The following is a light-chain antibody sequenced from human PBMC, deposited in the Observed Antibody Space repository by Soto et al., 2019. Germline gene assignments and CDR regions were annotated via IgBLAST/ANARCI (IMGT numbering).Light chain of an antibody. J-gene: IGKJ2*01. CDR3: QQYNSSPYP. CDR2: KAS. V-gene: IGKV1-5*03. Sequence: DIQMTQSPSTLSSSVGDRVTITCRASQSISSWLAWYQQKPGKAPKLLIYKASSLESGVQSRFSGSGSGTEFTLTISSLQTDDFAAYYCQQYNSSPYPFGQGTKLEIK. CDR1: QSISSW.